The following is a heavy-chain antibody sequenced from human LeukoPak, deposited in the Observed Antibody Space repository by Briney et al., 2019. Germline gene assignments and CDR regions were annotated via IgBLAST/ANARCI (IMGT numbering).Heavy chain of an antibody. V-gene: IGHV3-23*01. J-gene: IGHJ4*02. Sequence: PGGSLRLSCEASGFTFSSYAMNWVRQAPGKGLEWVSAISGSGGSTYYADSVKGRFTISRDNSKNTLYLQMNSLRAEDTAVYYCAKDPSLGGYYFDYWGQGTLVTVSS. CDR1: GFTFSSYA. CDR3: AKDPSLGGYYFDY. CDR2: ISGSGGST. D-gene: IGHD3-16*01.